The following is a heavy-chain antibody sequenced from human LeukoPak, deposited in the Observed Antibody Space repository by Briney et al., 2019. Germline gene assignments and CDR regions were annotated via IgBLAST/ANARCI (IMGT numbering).Heavy chain of an antibody. D-gene: IGHD2-15*01. V-gene: IGHV3-23*01. Sequence: AGGSLRLSCAASGFTFSSYAMSWVRQAPGKGLEWVSAISGSGGSTYYADSVKGRFTISRDNSKNTLYLQMNSLRAEDTAVYYCAKTIHSLHDPRVRGSDGSFDYWGQGTLVTVSS. CDR2: ISGSGGST. J-gene: IGHJ4*02. CDR3: AKTIHSLHDPRVRGSDGSFDY. CDR1: GFTFSSYA.